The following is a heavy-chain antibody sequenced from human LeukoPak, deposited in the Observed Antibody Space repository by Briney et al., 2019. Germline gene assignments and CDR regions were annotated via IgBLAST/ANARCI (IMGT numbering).Heavy chain of an antibody. D-gene: IGHD6-25*01. CDR1: GFTFSNHA. V-gene: IGHV3-23*01. CDR3: ARRITAASTYYFDY. Sequence: GGSLRLSCVASGFTFSNHAMNWVRQAPGKGLEWVSSISANGINTCYADSVKGRFTISRDNSKNTLYLQMNSLRAEDAAVYYCARRITAASTYYFDYWGQGTLVPVSS. J-gene: IGHJ4*02. CDR2: ISANGINT.